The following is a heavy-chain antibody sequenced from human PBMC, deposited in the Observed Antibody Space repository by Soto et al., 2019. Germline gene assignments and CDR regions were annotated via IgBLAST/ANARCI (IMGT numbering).Heavy chain of an antibody. CDR2: IYYSGST. CDR3: ARDLSRVDDYIWGSYRLKGFDP. CDR1: GESISRYY. D-gene: IGHD3-16*01. J-gene: IGHJ5*02. V-gene: IGHV4-59*01. Sequence: PSETLSLTCSVCGESISRYYSSLFRQPPGKGLEWIGYIYYSGSTNYNPSLKSRVTISVDTSKNQFSLKLSSVTAADTAVYYCARDLSRVDDYIWGSYRLKGFDPWGQGTLVTVSS.